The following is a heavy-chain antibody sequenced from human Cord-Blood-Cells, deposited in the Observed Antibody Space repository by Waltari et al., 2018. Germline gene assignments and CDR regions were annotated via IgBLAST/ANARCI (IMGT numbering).Heavy chain of an antibody. J-gene: IGHJ3*02. CDR2: IWYDGSIK. D-gene: IGHD3-9*01. V-gene: IGHV3-33*01. CDR1: GFTFSSYG. Sequence: QVQLVESGGGVVQPGRSLRLSCAASGFTFSSYGMHWVRQAPGKGLEWVAVIWYDGSIKYYADSVKGRFTISRDNSKNTLYLQMNSLRAEDTAVYYCARDRAILTGYDAFDIWGQGTMVTVSS. CDR3: ARDRAILTGYDAFDI.